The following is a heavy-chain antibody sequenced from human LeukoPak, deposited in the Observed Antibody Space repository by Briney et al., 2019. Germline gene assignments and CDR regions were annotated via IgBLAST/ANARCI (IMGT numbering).Heavy chain of an antibody. CDR3: VRDGENYAYFDY. V-gene: IGHV3-66*01. D-gene: IGHD1-7*01. J-gene: IGHJ4*02. CDR1: GFSVGRKY. CDR2: IHFGGGA. Sequence: GGSLRLSCAASGFSVGRKYMAWVRQAPGKGLEWVSTIHFGGGASYADSVKGRFTISRDNSKNMVYLQMKTLTVEGTGVYYCVRDGENYAYFDYWGQGALVTVSS.